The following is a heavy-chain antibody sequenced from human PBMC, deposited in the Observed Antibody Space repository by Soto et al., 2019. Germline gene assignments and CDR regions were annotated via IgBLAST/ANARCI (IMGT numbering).Heavy chain of an antibody. D-gene: IGHD3-10*01. Sequence: GASVKVSCKASGYTFTSYYMHWVRQAPGQGLEWMGMINPSGGSTSYAQKFQGRVTMTRDTSTSTVYMELSSLRSEDTAVYYCARDGPYYGSGSYYNNYYYYGMDVWGQGTTVTVSS. CDR3: ARDGPYYGSGSYYNNYYYYGMDV. V-gene: IGHV1-46*01. CDR1: GYTFTSYY. J-gene: IGHJ6*02. CDR2: INPSGGST.